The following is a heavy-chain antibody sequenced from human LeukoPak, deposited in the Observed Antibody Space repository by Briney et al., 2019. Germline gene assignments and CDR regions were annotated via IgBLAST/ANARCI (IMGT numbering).Heavy chain of an antibody. D-gene: IGHD4-23*01. CDR1: GYTFPSYT. CDR2: INVGNGNT. V-gene: IGHV1-3*01. J-gene: IGHJ2*01. CDR3: ARVGGNSDYWYFDL. Sequence: ASVKVSCKASGYTFPSYTIHWVRQAPGQRLEWMGWINVGNGNTTYSQKFQGRVTITRDTSASTAYMELSSLRSEDTAVYYCARVGGNSDYWYFDLWGRGTLVTVSS.